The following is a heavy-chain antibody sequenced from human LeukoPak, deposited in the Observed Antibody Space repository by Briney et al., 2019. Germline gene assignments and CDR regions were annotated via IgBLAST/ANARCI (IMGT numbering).Heavy chain of an antibody. CDR3: ARDQSRGGFYGDYDDY. CDR2: ISSSSSYI. J-gene: IGHJ4*02. V-gene: IGHV3-21*01. Sequence: PGGSLRLSCAASGFTFSSYSMNWVRQAPGKGLEWVSSISSSSSYIYYADSVKGRFTISRDNAKNSLYLQMNSLRAEDTAVYYCARDQSRGGFYGDYDDYWGQGTLVTVSS. D-gene: IGHD4-17*01. CDR1: GFTFSSYS.